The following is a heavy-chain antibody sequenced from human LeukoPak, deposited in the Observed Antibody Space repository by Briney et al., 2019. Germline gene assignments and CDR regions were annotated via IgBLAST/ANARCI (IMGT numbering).Heavy chain of an antibody. CDR3: AKDLDWNDVGWFDP. Sequence: GGPLRLSCAASGFTFSSYAMSWVRQAPGKGLEWVSAISGSGGSTYYADSVKGRFTISRDNSKNTLYLQMNSLRAEDTAVYYCAKDLDWNDVGWFDPWGQGTLVTVSS. CDR2: ISGSGGST. V-gene: IGHV3-23*01. CDR1: GFTFSSYA. D-gene: IGHD1-1*01. J-gene: IGHJ5*02.